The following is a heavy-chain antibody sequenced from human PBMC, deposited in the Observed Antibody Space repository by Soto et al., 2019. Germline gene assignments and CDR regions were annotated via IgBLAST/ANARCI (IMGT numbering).Heavy chain of an antibody. CDR3: ARERSAAGTGWFDP. D-gene: IGHD6-13*01. CDR1: GYTFTSYD. Sequence: QVQLVQSGAEVKKPGASVKVSCKASGYTFTSYDINWVRQATGQGLEWMGWMNPNSGNTAYAQKFRGRVTMTRNTSISTAYMELSSLRSEDTAVYYCARERSAAGTGWFDPWGQGTLVTVSS. J-gene: IGHJ5*02. CDR2: MNPNSGNT. V-gene: IGHV1-8*01.